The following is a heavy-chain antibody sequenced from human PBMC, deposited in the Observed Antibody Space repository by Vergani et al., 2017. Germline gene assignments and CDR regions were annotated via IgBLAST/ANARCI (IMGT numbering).Heavy chain of an antibody. Sequence: EVQLVESGGGLVQPGGSLRLSCAASGFTFSSYWMSWVRQAPGKGLEWVANIKQDGSEKYYVDSVKGRFTISRDNAKNSLYLQMNSLRAEDTAVYYCARDNRRDIVLMVYAIRGGGFDYWGQGTLVTVSS. CDR3: ARDNRRDIVLMVYAIRGGGFDY. CDR2: IKQDGSEK. CDR1: GFTFSSYW. V-gene: IGHV3-7*01. J-gene: IGHJ4*02. D-gene: IGHD2-8*01.